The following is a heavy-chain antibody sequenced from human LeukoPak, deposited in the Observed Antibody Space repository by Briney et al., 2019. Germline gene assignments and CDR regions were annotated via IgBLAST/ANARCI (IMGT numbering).Heavy chain of an antibody. J-gene: IGHJ5*02. V-gene: IGHV4-31*03. CDR3: AAKSDILSSGFGS. D-gene: IGHD3-9*01. CDR2: ISYSGIT. Sequence: SETLSLTCSVSGGSTSSGGYFWNWIRQLPGKGLECVGYISYSGITYYNPSLKSRITISLDKSKNQFSLKLSSVTAADTAVYYCAAKSDILSSGFGSWGQGTLVTVSS. CDR1: GGSTSSGGYF.